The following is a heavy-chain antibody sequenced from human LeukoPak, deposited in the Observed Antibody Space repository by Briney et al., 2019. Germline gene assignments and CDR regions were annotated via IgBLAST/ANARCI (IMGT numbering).Heavy chain of an antibody. CDR3: AKDSSMVRGGGSNAFDI. CDR1: GVTVSSNY. CDR2: ISWNSGSI. Sequence: PGGSLRLSCAASGVTVSSNYMSWVRQAPGKGLEWVSGISWNSGSIGYADSVKGRFTISRDNAKNSLYLQMNSLRAEDMALYYCAKDSSMVRGGGSNAFDIWGQGTMVTVSS. D-gene: IGHD3-10*01. J-gene: IGHJ3*02. V-gene: IGHV3-9*03.